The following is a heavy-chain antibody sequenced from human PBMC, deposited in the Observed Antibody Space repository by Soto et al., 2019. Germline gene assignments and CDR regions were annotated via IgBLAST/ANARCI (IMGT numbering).Heavy chain of an antibody. CDR1: GYSFTSYW. Sequence: GESLKISCKGSGYSFTSYWISWVRQMPGKGLEWMGRIDPSDSYTNYSPSFQGHVTISADKSISTAYLQWSSLKASDTAMYYCARQEGCSSTSCYLGFDPWGQGTLVTVS. V-gene: IGHV5-10-1*01. CDR3: ARQEGCSSTSCYLGFDP. J-gene: IGHJ5*02. CDR2: IDPSDSYT. D-gene: IGHD2-2*01.